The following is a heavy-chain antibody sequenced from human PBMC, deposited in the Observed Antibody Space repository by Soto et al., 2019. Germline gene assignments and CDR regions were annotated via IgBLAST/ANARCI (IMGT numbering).Heavy chain of an antibody. J-gene: IGHJ6*02. CDR2: ISFDGSNK. CDR3: ARGIAAAAISNYYYYYYAMNV. V-gene: IGHV3-30-3*01. Sequence: GGSLRLSCAASGFTFSNYAMHWVRQAPGKGLEWVAVISFDGSNKYYADSVKGRFTISRDNSKNTLYLQINSLRAEDTAVYYCARGIAAAAISNYYYYYYAMNVWGQGTTVTVSS. CDR1: GFTFSNYA. D-gene: IGHD6-13*01.